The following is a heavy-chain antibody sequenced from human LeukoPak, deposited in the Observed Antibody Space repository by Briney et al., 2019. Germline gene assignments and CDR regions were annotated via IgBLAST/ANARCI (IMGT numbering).Heavy chain of an antibody. CDR2: IYNSGST. V-gene: IGHV4-4*07. CDR1: GVSISSYY. J-gene: IGHJ4*02. CDR3: ARSRQYTGTYLDY. D-gene: IGHD1-26*01. Sequence: SETLSLTCTVSGVSISSYYWSWIRQPAGKGLEWIGRIYNSGSTNYNPSLKSRVTISIDTSKNQFSLKLSSVTAADTAVYYCARSRQYTGTYLDYWGQGTLVTVSS.